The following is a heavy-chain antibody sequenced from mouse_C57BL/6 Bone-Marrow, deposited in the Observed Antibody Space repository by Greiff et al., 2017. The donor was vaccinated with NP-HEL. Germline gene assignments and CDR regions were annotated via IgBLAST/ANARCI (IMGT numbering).Heavy chain of an antibody. CDR1: GFSLSTSGMG. CDR2: IYWDDDK. J-gene: IGHJ3*01. Sequence: QVTLKESGPGILQSSQTLSLTCSFSGFSLSTSGMGVSWIRQSSGKGLEWLAHIYWDDDKRYNPSLKSRLTISKDTSRNQVFLKITSVDTADTATYYCARKDETGAYWGQGTLVTVSA. V-gene: IGHV8-12*01. CDR3: ARKDETGAY.